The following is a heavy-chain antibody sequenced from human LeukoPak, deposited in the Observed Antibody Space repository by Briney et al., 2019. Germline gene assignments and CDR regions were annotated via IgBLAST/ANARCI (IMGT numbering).Heavy chain of an antibody. D-gene: IGHD5-18*01. Sequence: PGGSLRLSCAASGFTFSDYYMSWIRQTPGKGLEWLSHISSSGSIIYYADSLKGRFTISRDNAKNSLYLQMNSLRAEDTAVYYCVREGSGYSYGYCGNWGQGTLVTVSS. CDR2: ISSSGSII. CDR1: GFTFSDYY. CDR3: VREGSGYSYGYCGN. V-gene: IGHV3-11*01. J-gene: IGHJ4*02.